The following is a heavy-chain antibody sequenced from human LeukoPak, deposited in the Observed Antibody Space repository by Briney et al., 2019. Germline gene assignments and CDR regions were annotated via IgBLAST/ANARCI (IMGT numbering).Heavy chain of an antibody. CDR3: ARQGEIAAPTEFQH. V-gene: IGHV5-51*01. Sequence: GESLKISCKGSGYSFTSYWIGWVRQMPGKGLEWLGIIYPGDSDTRYSPSFQGQVTISADKSINTAYLQWSSLKASDTAIYYCARQGEIAAPTEFQHWGQGTLVTVSS. J-gene: IGHJ1*01. D-gene: IGHD6-13*01. CDR1: GYSFTSYW. CDR2: IYPGDSDT.